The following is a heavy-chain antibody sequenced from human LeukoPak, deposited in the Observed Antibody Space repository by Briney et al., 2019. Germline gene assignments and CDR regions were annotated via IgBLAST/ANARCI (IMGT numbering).Heavy chain of an antibody. V-gene: IGHV1-46*01. Sequence: ASVKVSCKASGYPFSNYYMHWVRQAPGQGLEWMGIINPSGGSTSYAQKFQGRVTMTRDMSTSTVYMELSSLRSEDTAVYYCARAVGGYYDSSGYYYYYYYMDVWGKGTTVTVSS. J-gene: IGHJ6*03. D-gene: IGHD3-22*01. CDR1: GYPFSNYY. CDR3: ARAVGGYYDSSGYYYYYYYMDV. CDR2: INPSGGST.